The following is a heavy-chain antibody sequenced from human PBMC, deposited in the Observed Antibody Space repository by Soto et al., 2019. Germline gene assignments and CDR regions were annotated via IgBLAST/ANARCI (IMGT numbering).Heavy chain of an antibody. J-gene: IGHJ6*03. Sequence: ASVKVSCKASGYTFTSYDINWVRQATGQGLEWMGWMNPNSGNTGYAQKFQGRVTMTRNTSISTAYMELSSLRSEDTAVYYCARGTHCSGGSCYSYSPPDYYYYYMDVWGKGTTVTVSS. CDR1: GYTFTSYD. V-gene: IGHV1-8*01. CDR2: MNPNSGNT. CDR3: ARGTHCSGGSCYSYSPPDYYYYYMDV. D-gene: IGHD2-15*01.